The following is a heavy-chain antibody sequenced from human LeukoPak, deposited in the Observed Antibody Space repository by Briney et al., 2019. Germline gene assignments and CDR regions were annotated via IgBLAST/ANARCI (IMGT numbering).Heavy chain of an antibody. V-gene: IGHV4-39*07. Sequence: PSETLSLTCTVSGGSISSSSYYWGWIRQPPGKGLEWIGSIYYSGSTYYNPSLKSRVTISVDTSKNQFSLKLSSVTAADTAVYYCARGGEGDSYCGGDCYYFDYWGQGTLVTVSS. D-gene: IGHD2-21*02. CDR3: ARGGEGDSYCGGDCYYFDY. J-gene: IGHJ4*02. CDR2: IYYSGST. CDR1: GGSISSSSYY.